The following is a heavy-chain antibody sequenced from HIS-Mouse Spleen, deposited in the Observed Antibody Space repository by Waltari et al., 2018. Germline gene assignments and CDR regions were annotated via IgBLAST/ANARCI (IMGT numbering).Heavy chain of an antibody. CDR3: AREIPYSSSWYDWYFDL. V-gene: IGHV4-39*07. J-gene: IGHJ2*01. CDR2: IYYSGST. Sequence: QLQLQESGPGLVKPSETLSLTCTVSGGSISSSSSYLGWIRQPPGKGLAWIGSIYYSGSTYYNPSLKSRVTISVDTSKNQFSLKLSSVTAADTAVYYCAREIPYSSSWYDWYFDLWGRGTLVTVSS. D-gene: IGHD6-13*01. CDR1: GGSISSSSSY.